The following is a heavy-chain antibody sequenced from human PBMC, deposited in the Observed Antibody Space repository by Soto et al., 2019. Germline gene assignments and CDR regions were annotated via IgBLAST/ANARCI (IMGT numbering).Heavy chain of an antibody. CDR3: ARKDSGYADYMDV. Sequence: QVQLQESGPGLVKPSQTLSLTCTVSGGSISRGGYYWSWIRQHPGKGLEWIGYIYYSGGTYYIPYRKSRVTVSVDPSENQFSLRLSSVTAADTAVYYCARKDSGYADYMDVWGKGTTVTVSS. V-gene: IGHV4-31*03. CDR1: GGSISRGGYY. CDR2: IYYSGGT. J-gene: IGHJ6*03. D-gene: IGHD5-12*01.